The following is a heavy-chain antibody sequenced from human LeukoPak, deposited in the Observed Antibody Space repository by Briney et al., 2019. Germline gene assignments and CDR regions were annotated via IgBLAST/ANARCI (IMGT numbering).Heavy chain of an antibody. V-gene: IGHV3-23*01. CDR2: ISGSGGST. CDR3: AKEDYYGSGLYYYYYMDV. D-gene: IGHD3-10*01. J-gene: IGHJ6*03. CDR1: GFTFSSYE. Sequence: PGGSLRLSCAASGFTFSSYEMNWVRQAPGKGLEWVSAISGSGGSTYYADSVKGRFTISRDNSKNTLYLQMNSLRAEDTAVYYCAKEDYYGSGLYYYYYMDVWGKGTTVTISS.